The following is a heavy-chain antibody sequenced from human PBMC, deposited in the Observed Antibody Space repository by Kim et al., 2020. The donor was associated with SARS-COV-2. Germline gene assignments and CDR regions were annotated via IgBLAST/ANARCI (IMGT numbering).Heavy chain of an antibody. CDR1: GGSISSSNW. J-gene: IGHJ5*02. Sequence: SETLSLTCAVSGGSISSSNWWSWVRQPPGKGLEWIGEIYHSGSTNYNPSLKSRVTISVDKSKNQFSLKLSSVTAADTAVYYCASWVHYYDSSGYPSWGQGTLVTVSS. CDR2: IYHSGST. CDR3: ASWVHYYDSSGYPS. D-gene: IGHD3-22*01. V-gene: IGHV4-4*02.